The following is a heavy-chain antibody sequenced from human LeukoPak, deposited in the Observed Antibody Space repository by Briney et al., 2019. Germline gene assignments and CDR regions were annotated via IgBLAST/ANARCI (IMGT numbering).Heavy chain of an antibody. CDR3: AKTVGVNFFDY. D-gene: IGHD1-26*01. CDR1: GFTFGTYA. V-gene: IGHV3-23*01. Sequence: GGSLTLSCAASGFTFGTYAMSWVRRAPGKGLEWVSSISGSGVSTFYADSVKGRFTISRDNSKNTLYLQMHSLRGEDTAMYYCAKTVGVNFFDYWGQGTLVTVSS. J-gene: IGHJ4*02. CDR2: ISGSGVST.